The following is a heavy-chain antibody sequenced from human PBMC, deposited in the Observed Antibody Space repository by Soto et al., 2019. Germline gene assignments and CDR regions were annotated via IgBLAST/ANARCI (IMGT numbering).Heavy chain of an antibody. CDR2: ISGSDYRT. CDR1: VGSGFTFTDYA. V-gene: IGHV3-23*01. D-gene: IGHD4-17*01. Sequence: EVQLLESGGGLVQPGGSLRLSCVASVGSGFTFTDYAMAWVRQAPEKGLEWVSGISGSDYRTYYADSVKGRFTISRDNAKNTLFLQMNSLRAEDTAKYYCVGDYGGLEGFDVWGQGTMVTVSS. CDR3: VGDYGGLEGFDV. J-gene: IGHJ3*01.